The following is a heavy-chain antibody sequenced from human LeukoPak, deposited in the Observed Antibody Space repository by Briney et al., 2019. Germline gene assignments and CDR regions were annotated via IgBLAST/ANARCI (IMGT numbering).Heavy chain of an antibody. Sequence: GASVKVSCKASGGTFSSYAISWVRQAPGQGLEWMGGIIPIFGTANYAQKFQGRVTITADKSTSTAYMELSSLRSEDTAVYYCARSRAGYPFDYWGQGTLVTVSS. D-gene: IGHD5-24*01. CDR2: IIPIFGTA. J-gene: IGHJ4*02. CDR3: ARSRAGYPFDY. CDR1: GGTFSSYA. V-gene: IGHV1-69*06.